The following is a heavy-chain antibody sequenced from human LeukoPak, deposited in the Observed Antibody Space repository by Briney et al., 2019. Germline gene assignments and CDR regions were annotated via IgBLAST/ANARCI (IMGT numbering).Heavy chain of an antibody. D-gene: IGHD2-2*01. CDR3: ARVRNGGYCSSTSYEFDY. Sequence: PGGSLRLSCAASGFTVSSNYMSWVRQAPGKGLEWVSVIYSCGSTYYADSVKGRFTISRDNSKNTPYLQINRLRAEVTAVYYCARVRNGGYCSSTSYEFDYWGQGTLVTVSS. V-gene: IGHV3-66*03. CDR1: GFTVSSNY. J-gene: IGHJ4*02. CDR2: IYSCGST.